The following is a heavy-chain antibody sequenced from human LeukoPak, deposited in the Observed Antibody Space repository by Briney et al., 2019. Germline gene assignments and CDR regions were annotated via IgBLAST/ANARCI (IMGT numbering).Heavy chain of an antibody. V-gene: IGHV1-69*13. Sequence: ASVKVSCKASGGTLSSYAISWVRQAPGQGLEWMGGIIPIFGTANYAQKFQGRVTITADESTSTAYMELSSLRSEDTAVYYCARTGRGYYDSSGYSPFDYWGQGTLVTVSS. J-gene: IGHJ4*02. CDR3: ARTGRGYYDSSGYSPFDY. CDR1: GGTLSSYA. CDR2: IIPIFGTA. D-gene: IGHD3-22*01.